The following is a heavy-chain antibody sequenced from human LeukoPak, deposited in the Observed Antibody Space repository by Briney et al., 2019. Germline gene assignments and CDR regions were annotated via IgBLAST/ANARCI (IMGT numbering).Heavy chain of an antibody. CDR1: GFIFSDYW. CDR3: ASHSSGYFG. D-gene: IGHD3-22*01. J-gene: IGHJ4*02. CDR2: IKQDGSEK. Sequence: GGSLRLSCAASGFIFSDYWMSWVRQAPGKGLEWVANIKQDGSEKYYVDSVTGRFTISRDNAKNSLYLQMNSLRAEDTSVYYCASHSSGYFGWGQGTLVTVSS. V-gene: IGHV3-7*01.